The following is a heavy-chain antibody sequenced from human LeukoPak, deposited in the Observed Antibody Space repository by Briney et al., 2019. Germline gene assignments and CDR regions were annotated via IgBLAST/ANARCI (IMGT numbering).Heavy chain of an antibody. CDR2: IIPIFGTA. J-gene: IGHJ6*03. D-gene: IGHD2-2*01. Sequence: SVKVSCKASGGTFSSYAISWVRQAPGQGLEWMGGIIPIFGTANYAQKFQGRVTITADESTSTAYMELSSLRSEDTAVYYCARDSNVVVPAAIHYYYYMDVWGKGTTVTVSS. CDR3: ARDSNVVVPAAIHYYYYMDV. V-gene: IGHV1-69*13. CDR1: GGTFSSYA.